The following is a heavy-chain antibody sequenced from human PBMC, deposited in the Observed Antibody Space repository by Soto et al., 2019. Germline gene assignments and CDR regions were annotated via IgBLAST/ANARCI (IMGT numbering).Heavy chain of an antibody. CDR1: GFTFSSYA. D-gene: IGHD2-15*01. CDR3: ARVGRGYCSGGSCSSPRD. CDR2: ISYDGSNK. J-gene: IGHJ4*02. Sequence: GGSLRLSCAASGFTFSSYAMHWVRQAPGKGLEWVAVISYDGSNKYYADSVKGRFTISRDNSKNTLYLQMNSLRAEDTAVYYCARVGRGYCSGGSCSSPRDWGQGTLVTVSS. V-gene: IGHV3-30-3*01.